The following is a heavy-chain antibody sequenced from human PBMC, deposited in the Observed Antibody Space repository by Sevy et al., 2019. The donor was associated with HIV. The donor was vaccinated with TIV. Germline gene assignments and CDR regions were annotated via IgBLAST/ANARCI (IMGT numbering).Heavy chain of an antibody. V-gene: IGHV4-39*01. D-gene: IGHD6-19*01. Sequence: SETLSLTCTVSGASISSSGYYWGLIRQPPGKGLEWIASIRYTGETFYNPSLRIRVTISADTSKNQFSLQLGSVTAADTAIYFCAGPILTYNSGWSYYDYWGQGTVVTVSS. J-gene: IGHJ4*02. CDR2: IRYTGET. CDR3: AGPILTYNSGWSYYDY. CDR1: GASISSSGYY.